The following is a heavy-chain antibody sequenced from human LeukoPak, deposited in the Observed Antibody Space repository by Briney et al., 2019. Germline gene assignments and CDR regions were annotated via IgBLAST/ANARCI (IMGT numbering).Heavy chain of an antibody. CDR2: IIPIFGTA. CDR1: GGTFSSYA. J-gene: IGHJ6*03. Sequence: SAVKVSCKASGGTFSSYAISWVRQAPGQGLEWMGGIIPIFGTANYAQKFQGRVTITADKSTSTAYMELSSLRSEDTAVYYCARGSLGYCSGGSCYRPGNYYYMDVWGKGTTVTVSS. CDR3: ARGSLGYCSGGSCYRPGNYYYMDV. V-gene: IGHV1-69*06. D-gene: IGHD2-15*01.